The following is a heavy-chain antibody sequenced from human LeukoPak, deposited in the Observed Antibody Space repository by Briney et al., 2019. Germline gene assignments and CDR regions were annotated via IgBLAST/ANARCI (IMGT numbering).Heavy chain of an antibody. V-gene: IGHV1-69*05. J-gene: IGHJ4*02. D-gene: IGHD1-14*01. CDR1: GGTFSSYA. CDR3: ARGEPLGY. Sequence: ASVKVSCKASGGTFSSYAISWVRQAPGQGLEWMGGIIPIFGTANYAQKFQGRVTMTRNTSISTAYMELSSLRSEDTAVYYCARGEPLGYWGQGTLVTVSS. CDR2: IIPIFGTA.